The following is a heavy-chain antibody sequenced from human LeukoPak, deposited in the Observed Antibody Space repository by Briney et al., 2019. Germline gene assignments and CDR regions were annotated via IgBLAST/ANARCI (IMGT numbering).Heavy chain of an antibody. CDR1: GGSISSYY. CDR3: ARGVYIAAAQYGY. V-gene: IGHV4-59*01. J-gene: IGHJ4*02. D-gene: IGHD6-13*01. CDR2: IYYSGTT. Sequence: SETLSLTCTVSGGSISSYYWSWIRQPPGQGLEWIGYIYYSGTTNYNPSLKSRVTISVDTSKNQFSLKLSSVTAADTAVYYCARGVYIAAAQYGYWGQGTLVTVSS.